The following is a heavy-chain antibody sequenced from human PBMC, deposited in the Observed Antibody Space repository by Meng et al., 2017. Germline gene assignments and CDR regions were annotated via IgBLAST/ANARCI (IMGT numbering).Heavy chain of an antibody. CDR2: IIPIFGTA. CDR1: GGTFSSYA. Sequence: QGRLVHFGAEVKKPGSSVKVSCKASGGTFSSYAISWVRQAPGQGLEWMGGIIPIFGTANYAQKFQGRVTITADKSTSTAYMELSSLRSEDTAVYYCAVTYYYDSSGYYYNFDYWGQGTLVTVSS. J-gene: IGHJ4*02. CDR3: AVTYYYDSSGYYYNFDY. D-gene: IGHD3-22*01. V-gene: IGHV1-69*06.